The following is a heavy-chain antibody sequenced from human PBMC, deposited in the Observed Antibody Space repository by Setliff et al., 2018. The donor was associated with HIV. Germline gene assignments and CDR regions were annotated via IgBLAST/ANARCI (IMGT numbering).Heavy chain of an antibody. CDR1: GGSISSHY. CDR2: IYTSGST. V-gene: IGHV4-4*08. CDR3: ARCYYNFWSGYPLDYMDV. Sequence: PSETLSLTCTVSGGSISSHYWSWIRQPPGKGPEWIGHIYTSGSTNYNPSLKSRVTMSVGTSKNQFSLKLSSVTAADTAVYYCARCYYNFWSGYPLDYMDVWGKGTTVTVS. J-gene: IGHJ6*03. D-gene: IGHD3-3*01.